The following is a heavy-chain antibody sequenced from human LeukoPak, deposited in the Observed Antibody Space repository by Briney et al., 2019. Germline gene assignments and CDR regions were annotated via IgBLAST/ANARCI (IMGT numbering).Heavy chain of an antibody. V-gene: IGHV1-8*01. CDR1: GYTFTSYD. D-gene: IGHD3-16*01. CDR2: MNPNSGNT. Sequence: ASVKVSCKASGYTFTSYDINWVRQATGQGLEWMGWMNPNSGNTGYAQKFQGRVTMTRNTSISTAYMELSSLRSEDTAVYYCARGPPWDYDYVWGILNWFDPWGQGTLVTVSS. CDR3: ARGPPWDYDYVWGILNWFDP. J-gene: IGHJ5*02.